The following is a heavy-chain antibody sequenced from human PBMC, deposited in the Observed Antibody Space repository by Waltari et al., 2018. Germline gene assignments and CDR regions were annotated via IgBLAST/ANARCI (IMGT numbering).Heavy chain of an antibody. Sequence: QVQLQQWGAGLLKPSETLSLTCAVYGGSFSGYYWSWIRQPPGKGLEWIGEINHSGSTNYNPSLKSRVTISVDTSKNQFSLKLSSVTAADTAVYYCARSPNFYDSSGYYYGWFDPWGQGTLVTVSS. CDR1: GGSFSGYY. V-gene: IGHV4-34*01. CDR2: INHSGST. CDR3: ARSPNFYDSSGYYYGWFDP. J-gene: IGHJ5*02. D-gene: IGHD3-22*01.